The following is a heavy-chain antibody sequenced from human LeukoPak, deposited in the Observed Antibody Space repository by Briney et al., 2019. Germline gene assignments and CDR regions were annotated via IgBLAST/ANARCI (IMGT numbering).Heavy chain of an antibody. V-gene: IGHV3-7*01. Sequence: PAGSLTLSCAASGFTFSTYWMSWVRQAQGEGREWAANIKQEGSEKYYVDCVKGRFTISRDNAKNSLYLQMNSLRAEDTGVYYCARGGAGTITSVDYWGQGTLVTVSS. CDR3: ARGGAGTITSVDY. J-gene: IGHJ4*02. CDR2: IKQEGSEK. D-gene: IGHD1-7*01. CDR1: GFTFSTYW.